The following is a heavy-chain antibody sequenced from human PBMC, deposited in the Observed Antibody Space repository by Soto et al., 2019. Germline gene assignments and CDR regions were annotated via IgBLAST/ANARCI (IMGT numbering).Heavy chain of an antibody. CDR2: IKSKTDGGTT. V-gene: IGHV3-15*07. Sequence: GGSLRLSCAASGFTFSNAWRNWVRQAPGKGLEWVGRIKSKTDGGTTDYAAPVKGRFTISRDDSKNTLYLQMNSLKTEDTAVYYCTTDDTDFDGSGSSYGMDVWGQGTTVTVPS. CDR1: GFTFSNAW. D-gene: IGHD3-10*01. CDR3: TTDDTDFDGSGSSYGMDV. J-gene: IGHJ6*02.